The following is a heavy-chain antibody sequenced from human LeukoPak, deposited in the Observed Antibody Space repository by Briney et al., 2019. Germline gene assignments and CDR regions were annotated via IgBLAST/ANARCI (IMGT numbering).Heavy chain of an antibody. V-gene: IGHV3-23*01. Sequence: GGSLRLSCAASGFTFTSYSMNWVRQAPGKGLEWVSAISISGDTTYYADAVKGRFTISRDNSKNTVYLQMNSLRAEDTAVYYCANEIRPNDYWGQGTLVTVSS. D-gene: IGHD4-17*01. J-gene: IGHJ4*02. CDR2: ISISGDTT. CDR3: ANEIRPNDY. CDR1: GFTFTSYS.